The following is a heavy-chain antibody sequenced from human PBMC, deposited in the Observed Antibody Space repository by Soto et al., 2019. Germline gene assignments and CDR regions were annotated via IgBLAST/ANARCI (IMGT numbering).Heavy chain of an antibody. CDR2: ISYDGTNK. Sequence: GGSLRLSCAASGFSFSISPMHWVRQAPGKGPEWVALISYDGTNKFYADSVKGRFTISRDNSKSTLYLQVDSLRPEDAAVYYCARDPKTSGGQHWAFKYLDSWGQGTLVTVSS. CDR3: ARDPKTSGGQHWAFKYLDS. J-gene: IGHJ5*01. CDR1: GFSFSISP. D-gene: IGHD7-27*01. V-gene: IGHV3-30-3*01.